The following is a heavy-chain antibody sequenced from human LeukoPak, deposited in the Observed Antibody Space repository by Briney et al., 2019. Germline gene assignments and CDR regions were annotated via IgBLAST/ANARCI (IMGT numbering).Heavy chain of an antibody. CDR1: GFVFSIYW. D-gene: IGHD6-19*01. Sequence: PGGSLRLSCAASGFVFSIYWMSWVRQAPGKGLEWVANIKYDGSDIFYADSVKGRFTISRDNTRESLFLQMNSLRAGDTAVYYCAREAGHGMDVWGQGTTVTVSS. CDR3: AREAGHGMDV. V-gene: IGHV3-7*01. J-gene: IGHJ6*02. CDR2: IKYDGSDI.